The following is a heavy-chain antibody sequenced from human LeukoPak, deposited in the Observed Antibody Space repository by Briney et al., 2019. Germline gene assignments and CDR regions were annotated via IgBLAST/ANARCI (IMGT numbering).Heavy chain of an antibody. J-gene: IGHJ4*02. CDR1: GFTFSSYS. V-gene: IGHV3-21*01. CDR2: ISSSSSYI. D-gene: IGHD3-9*01. CDR3: ARGLGYFDWLSVDY. Sequence: GGSLRLSCAASGFTFSSYSMNWVRQAPGKGLEWVSSISSSSSYIYYADSVKGRSTISGDNAKNSLYLQMNSLRAEDTAVYYCARGLGYFDWLSVDYWGQGTLVTVSS.